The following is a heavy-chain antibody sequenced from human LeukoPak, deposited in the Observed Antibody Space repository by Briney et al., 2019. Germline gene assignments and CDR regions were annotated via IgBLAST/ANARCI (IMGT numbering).Heavy chain of an antibody. V-gene: IGHV4-4*07. D-gene: IGHD2-21*01. CDR2: MFQRGIT. J-gene: IGHJ5*01. Sequence: PSETLSLTCTVSGDFISPHRVSGVREPAGKGWEFVGRMFQRGITDYNPSLRSRLPMSLDTSKKQFSLKSSSVTAADTAVYYCARDWEFCGGFSCYPYWYDSWGQGILVTVSS. CDR1: GDFISPHR. CDR3: ARDWEFCGGFSCYPYWYDS.